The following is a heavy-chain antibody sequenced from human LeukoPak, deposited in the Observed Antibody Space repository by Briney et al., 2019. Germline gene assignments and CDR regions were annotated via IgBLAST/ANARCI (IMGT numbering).Heavy chain of an antibody. CDR1: GGSVSSGSYY. J-gene: IGHJ5*02. Sequence: SETLSLTCTVSGGSVSSGSYYWSWIRQPPGKGLEWIGYIYYSGSTNYNPSLKSRVTISVDTSENQFSLKLSSVTAADTAVYYCAGFMWSAIARGWFDPWGQGTLVTVSS. V-gene: IGHV4-61*01. D-gene: IGHD5-18*01. CDR2: IYYSGST. CDR3: AGFMWSAIARGWFDP.